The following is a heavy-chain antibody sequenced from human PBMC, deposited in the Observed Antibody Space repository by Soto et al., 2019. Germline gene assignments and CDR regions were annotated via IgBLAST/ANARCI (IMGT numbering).Heavy chain of an antibody. CDR2: TKHKRSHFAT. CDR1: GFIFSDHY. V-gene: IGHV3-72*01. CDR3: VCYIAGTPN. D-gene: IGHD2-2*02. J-gene: IGHJ4*02. Sequence: GGSLRLSCAASGFIFSDHYMDWVRQTPGKGLEWVGRTKHKRSHFATEYAASVKGRFTISRDDSRSSLYLQMNSLRIDDTAVYYCVCYIAGTPNWGQGTLVTVSS.